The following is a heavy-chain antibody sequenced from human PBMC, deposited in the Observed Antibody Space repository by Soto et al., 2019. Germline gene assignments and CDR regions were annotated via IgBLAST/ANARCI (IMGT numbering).Heavy chain of an antibody. D-gene: IGHD1-7*01. J-gene: IGHJ4*02. CDR2: ISINRNS. Sequence: QGQVKESGPGLVKPSETLSLTCTVSGGSIPDYSCSWIRQSAGKGLEWLGRISINRNSHYHPSLRSRVKMSIETSNNQCSLKLRSVTAADTAGYYCARESGDNWTYEVDWGQGTLVTVSS. CDR3: ARESGDNWTYEVD. CDR1: GGSIPDYS. V-gene: IGHV4-4*07.